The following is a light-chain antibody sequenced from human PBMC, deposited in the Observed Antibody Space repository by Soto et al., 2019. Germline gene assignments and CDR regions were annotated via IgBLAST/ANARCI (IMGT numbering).Light chain of an antibody. CDR3: TSYTSSSTPYV. Sequence: QSVLTQPASVSGSPGQSITISCAGTSSDVGGYTYVSWYQQHPGNAPKLLIYDVSNRPSGVSNRFSGSKSGNTASLTISGRQAEDEADYYCTSYTSSSTPYVFGGGTKLTVL. V-gene: IGLV2-14*01. CDR2: DVS. CDR1: SSDVGGYTY. J-gene: IGLJ1*01.